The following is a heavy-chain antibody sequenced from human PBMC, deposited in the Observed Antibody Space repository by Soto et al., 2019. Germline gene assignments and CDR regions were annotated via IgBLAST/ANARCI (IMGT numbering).Heavy chain of an antibody. CDR2: IRSKTYGGTT. Sequence: GGSLRLSCTASGFIFGDYAMSWFRQAPGKGLEWVGFIRSKTYGGTTEYAASVKGRFTISGDDSKSIAYLQMNSLKTEDTAVYYCTRAAAVGIIPWFDPWGQGTLVTVSS. CDR3: TRAAAVGIIPWFDP. J-gene: IGHJ5*02. V-gene: IGHV3-49*03. D-gene: IGHD6-13*01. CDR1: GFIFGDYA.